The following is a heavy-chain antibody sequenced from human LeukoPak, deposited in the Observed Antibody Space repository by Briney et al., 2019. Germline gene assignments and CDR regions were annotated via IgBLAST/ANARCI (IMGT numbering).Heavy chain of an antibody. CDR2: ISWNSGDI. D-gene: IGHD3-10*01. CDR3: ARAQSKESDDSGSFYRHFDY. Sequence: GGSLRLACETSGFTFSNHWMGWVRQAPGKGLEWVSGISWNSGDIAYADSVKGRFTISRDNAKNSLYLQMNSLKPEDTALYYCARAQSKESDDSGSFYRHFDYWGRGTLVTVSS. CDR1: GFTFSNHW. V-gene: IGHV3-9*01. J-gene: IGHJ4*02.